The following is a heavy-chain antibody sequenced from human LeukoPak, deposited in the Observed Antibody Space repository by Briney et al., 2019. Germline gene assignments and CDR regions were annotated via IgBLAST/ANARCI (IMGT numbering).Heavy chain of an antibody. CDR2: IYYSGST. V-gene: IGHV4-59*11. CDR3: ARGRANFNP. CDR1: GGSISSHY. J-gene: IGHJ5*02. Sequence: SETLSLTCTVSGGSISSHYWSWIRQPPGKGLEWIGYIYYSGSTNYSPSLKSRVTISVDTSRNHFSLKLNSLTAADTAVYYCARGRANFNPWGQGTLVTVSS.